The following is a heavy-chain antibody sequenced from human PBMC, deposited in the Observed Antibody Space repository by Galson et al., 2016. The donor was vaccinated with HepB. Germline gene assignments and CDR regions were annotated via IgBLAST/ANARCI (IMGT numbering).Heavy chain of an antibody. CDR1: GFTLSHYA. CDR2: ISYDGSNK. CDR3: ARDQNYYDTNEYDY. J-gene: IGHJ4*02. V-gene: IGHV3-30-3*01. Sequence: LRLSCAASGFTLSHYAMDWVRQAPGKGLEWVAFISYDGSNKYYAGSVKGRFTVSRDNSKNTLYLQVNSLRAEDTAVYYCARDQNYYDTNEYDYWGQGTLVTVSS. D-gene: IGHD3-22*01.